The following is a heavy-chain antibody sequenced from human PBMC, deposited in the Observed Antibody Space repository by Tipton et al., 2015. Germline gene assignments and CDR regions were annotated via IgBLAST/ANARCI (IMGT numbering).Heavy chain of an antibody. V-gene: IGHV4-39*01. CDR1: GGSISSSSYY. CDR3: ARLLLTGIGGRGYFDY. J-gene: IGHJ4*02. CDR2: IHHSGST. D-gene: IGHD3-9*01. Sequence: PGLVKPSGTLSLTWNVSGGSISSSSYYWGLIRQPPGKGLEWIGTIHHSGSTSYNPSLTSRVTISVDTSKNQFSLKLSSVTAADTAVYYCARLLLTGIGGRGYFDYWGQGTLVTVSS.